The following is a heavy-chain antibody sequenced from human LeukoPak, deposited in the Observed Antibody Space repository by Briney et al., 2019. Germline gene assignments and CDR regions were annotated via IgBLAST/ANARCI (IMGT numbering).Heavy chain of an antibody. V-gene: IGHV3-21*01. CDR2: ISSSGSFI. J-gene: IGHJ4*02. Sequence: GRSLRLSCAASGFTLSSYSMAWVRQAPGKGLEWVSSISSSGSFIYYADSVKGRFTISRDNAKNSLYLQMNSLRAEDTAVYYCAREPGGYSSGYVEHWGQGTLVTVSS. CDR1: GFTLSSYS. CDR3: AREPGGYSSGYVEH. D-gene: IGHD5-18*01.